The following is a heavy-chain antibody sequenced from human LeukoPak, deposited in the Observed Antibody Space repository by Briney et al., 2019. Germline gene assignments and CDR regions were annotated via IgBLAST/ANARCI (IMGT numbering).Heavy chain of an antibody. CDR2: IYYSGST. CDR1: GGSISSYY. J-gene: IGHJ4*02. CDR3: ARQLDSGSYYFDY. V-gene: IGHV4-59*08. Sequence: SETLSLTCTVSGGSISSYYWSWIRQPPGKGLEWIGYIYYSGSTNYNPSLKSRVTISVDTSKNQFSLKLSSVTAADTAVYFCARQLDSGSYYFDYWGQGTLVTVSS. D-gene: IGHD1-26*01.